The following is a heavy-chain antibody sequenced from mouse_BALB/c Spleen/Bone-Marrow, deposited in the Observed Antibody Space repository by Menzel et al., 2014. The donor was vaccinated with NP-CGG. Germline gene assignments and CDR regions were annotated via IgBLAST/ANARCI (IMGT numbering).Heavy chain of an antibody. CDR3: VRSGSSSGYFDY. J-gene: IGHJ2*01. D-gene: IGHD1-1*01. CDR2: ISSGSSTI. V-gene: IGHV5-17*02. Sequence: EVKLMESGGGLVQPGGSRKLSCAASGFTFSSFGMHWVRQAPEKGLEWVAYISSGSSTIYYGDTVMGRFTISRDNPKNTLFLQMTSLRYEDTATYYCVRSGSSSGYFDYWGQGTTLTVSS. CDR1: GFTFSSFG.